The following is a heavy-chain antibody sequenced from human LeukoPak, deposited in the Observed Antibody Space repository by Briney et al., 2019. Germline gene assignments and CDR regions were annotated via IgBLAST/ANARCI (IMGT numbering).Heavy chain of an antibody. CDR3: AKAPVTSCRGAYCYPFDS. CDR2: TSSSDAGT. Sequence: GGSLRLSCAASGFTLSTYAMSWARQTPGRGLEWVADTSSSDAGTYHADSVRGRFTISRDNSKNTLYLQMNSLRAEDAAVYFCAKAPVTSCRGAYCYPFDSWGQGTLVTVSS. CDR1: GFTLSTYA. D-gene: IGHD2-21*01. J-gene: IGHJ4*02. V-gene: IGHV3-23*01.